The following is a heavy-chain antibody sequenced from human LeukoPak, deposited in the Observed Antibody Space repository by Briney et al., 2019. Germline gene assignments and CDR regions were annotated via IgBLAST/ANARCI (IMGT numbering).Heavy chain of an antibody. D-gene: IGHD5-24*01. CDR1: GFTFSSYS. Sequence: GGSLRLSCAASGFTFSSYSMNWVRQAPGKGLEWVSSISSSSSYIYYADSVKGRFTISRDNAKNSLYLQMNSLRAEDTAVYYCARGGDGYNRAFDIWGQGTMVTVSS. CDR2: ISSSSSYI. J-gene: IGHJ3*02. V-gene: IGHV3-21*01. CDR3: ARGGDGYNRAFDI.